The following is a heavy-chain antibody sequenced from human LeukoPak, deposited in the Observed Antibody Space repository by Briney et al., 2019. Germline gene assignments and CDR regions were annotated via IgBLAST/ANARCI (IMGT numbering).Heavy chain of an antibody. CDR1: AGSINNYY. V-gene: IGHV4-59*01. CDR3: ARVAARYVGMDV. Sequence: PSETLSLTCTVSAGSINNYYWSWIRQPPGKGPEWTGYIYYSGSTNYNPSLKSRVTISVDTSKKQVSLNLSSVTAADTAVYYCARVAARYVGMDVWGQGTTVTVSS. D-gene: IGHD6-6*01. CDR2: IYYSGST. J-gene: IGHJ6*02.